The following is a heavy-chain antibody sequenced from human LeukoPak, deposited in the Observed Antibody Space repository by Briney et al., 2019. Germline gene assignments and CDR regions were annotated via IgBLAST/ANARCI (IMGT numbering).Heavy chain of an antibody. CDR3: AGLYYYDSSGPY. V-gene: IGHV4-34*01. J-gene: IGHJ4*02. Sequence: PSETLSLTCAVYGGSFSGYYWSWIRQPPGKGLEWIGEINHSGSTNYNPSLKSRVTISVDTSKNQFSLKLSSVTAADSAVYYCAGLYYYDSSGPYWGQGPWSPSPQ. D-gene: IGHD3-22*01. CDR1: GGSFSGYY. CDR2: INHSGST.